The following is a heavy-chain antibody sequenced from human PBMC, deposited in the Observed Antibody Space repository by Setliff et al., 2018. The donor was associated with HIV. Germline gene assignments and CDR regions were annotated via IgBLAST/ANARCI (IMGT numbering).Heavy chain of an antibody. CDR3: AGSYGSGWFGPFDY. D-gene: IGHD6-13*01. CDR1: GASISSSSNS. Sequence: SETLSLTCSVSGASISSSSNSWGWIRQPPGKGLEWIGSLYSSGRTYYKSSLKSRVNISVDASRNQFSLRLDSLTAADTAIYYCAGSYGSGWFGPFDYWGQGTLVTVSS. CDR2: LYSSGRT. J-gene: IGHJ4*02. V-gene: IGHV4-39*01.